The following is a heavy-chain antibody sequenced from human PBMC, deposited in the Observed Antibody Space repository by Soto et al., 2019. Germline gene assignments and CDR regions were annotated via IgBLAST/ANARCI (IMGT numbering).Heavy chain of an antibody. CDR1: GYTFTSYG. D-gene: IGHD1-1*01. V-gene: IGHV1-18*01. Sequence: QVHLVQSGAEVKKPGASVKVSCKASGYTFTSYGITWVRQAPGQGLEWMGWISDHNGNTDYAQKLQGRVIVTRDTSTSTAYMELRSLRYDDTGVYYCARGRYGDYWGQGALVTVSS. CDR3: ARGRYGDY. J-gene: IGHJ4*02. CDR2: ISDHNGNT.